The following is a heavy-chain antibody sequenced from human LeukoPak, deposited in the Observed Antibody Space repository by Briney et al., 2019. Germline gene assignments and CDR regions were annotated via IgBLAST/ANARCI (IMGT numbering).Heavy chain of an antibody. J-gene: IGHJ6*02. V-gene: IGHV3-53*01. CDR1: GFTVSSNY. CDR2: IYSGGST. CDR3: AREKNYYYGMDV. Sequence: GGSLRLSCAASGFTVSSNYMSWVRQAPGKGLEWVSVIYSGGSTYYADSVKGRFTISRGNSKNTLYLQMNSLRAEDTAVYYCAREKNYYYGMDVWGQGTTVTVSS.